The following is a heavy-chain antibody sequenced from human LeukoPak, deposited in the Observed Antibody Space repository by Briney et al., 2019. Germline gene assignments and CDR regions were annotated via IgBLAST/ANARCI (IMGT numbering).Heavy chain of an antibody. CDR3: ARGGDGYNSDY. CDR1: GGSFSGYY. J-gene: IGHJ4*02. Sequence: PSETLSLTCAVYGGSFSGYYWSWIRQPPGKGLEWIGEINHSGSTNYNPPLKSRVTISVDTSKNQFSLKLSSVTAADTAVYYCARGGDGYNSDYWGQGTLVTVSS. D-gene: IGHD5-24*01. CDR2: INHSGST. V-gene: IGHV4-34*01.